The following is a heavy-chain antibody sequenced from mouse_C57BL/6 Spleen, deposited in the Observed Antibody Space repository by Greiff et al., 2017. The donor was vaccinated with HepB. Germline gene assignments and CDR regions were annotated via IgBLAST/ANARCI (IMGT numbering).Heavy chain of an antibody. V-gene: IGHV1-64*01. Sequence: QVQLQQSGAELVKPGASVKLSCKASGYTFTSYWMHWVKQRPGQGLEWIGMIHPNSGSTNYNEKFKSKATLTVDKSSSSANMQLSSLTSEDSAVYYCASSHDYGRSLSAYWGQGTLVTVSA. CDR1: GYTFTSYW. CDR3: ASSHDYGRSLSAY. CDR2: IHPNSGST. D-gene: IGHD1-1*01. J-gene: IGHJ3*01.